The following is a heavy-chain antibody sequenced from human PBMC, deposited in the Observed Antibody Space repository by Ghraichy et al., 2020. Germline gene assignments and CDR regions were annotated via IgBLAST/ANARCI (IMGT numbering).Heavy chain of an antibody. D-gene: IGHD3-9*01. CDR2: ISSSSSTI. CDR3: ARDSLYYDILAGDWSWFDP. J-gene: IGHJ5*02. Sequence: GGSLRLSCAASGFTFSSYSMNWVRQAPGKGLEWVSYISSSSSTIYYADSVKGRFTISRDNAKNSLYLQMNSLRDEDTAVYYCARDSLYYDILAGDWSWFDPWSHGTLFTVSS. V-gene: IGHV3-48*02. CDR1: GFTFSSYS.